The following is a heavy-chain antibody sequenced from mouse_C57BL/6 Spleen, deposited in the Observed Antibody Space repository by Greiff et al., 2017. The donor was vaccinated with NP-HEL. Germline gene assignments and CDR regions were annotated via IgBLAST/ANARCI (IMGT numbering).Heavy chain of an antibody. CDR2: INPSTGGT. CDR1: GYSFTGYY. Sequence: EVQLQQSGPELVKPGASVKISCKASGYSFTGYYMNWVKQSPEKSLEWIGEINPSTGGTTYNQKFKAKATLTVDKSSSTAYMQLKSLTSEDSAVYYCARLYSPTTGAMDYWGQGTSVTVSS. CDR3: ARLYSPTTGAMDY. D-gene: IGHD1-1*01. V-gene: IGHV1-42*01. J-gene: IGHJ4*01.